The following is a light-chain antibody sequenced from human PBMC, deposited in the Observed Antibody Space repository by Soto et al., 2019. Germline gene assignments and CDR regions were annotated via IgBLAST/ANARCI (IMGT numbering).Light chain of an antibody. J-gene: IGKJ1*01. CDR3: QQYGSSLWT. CDR1: QSVSSSY. CDR2: GAS. Sequence: EIVLTQSPGTLSLSPGERATLSCRASQSVSSSYLAWYQQKPGQGPRLLIYGASSRATGIPGRFSGSGSGTDFTLTISRLDPEDFAVYYCQQYGSSLWTFGQGTKVEIK. V-gene: IGKV3-20*01.